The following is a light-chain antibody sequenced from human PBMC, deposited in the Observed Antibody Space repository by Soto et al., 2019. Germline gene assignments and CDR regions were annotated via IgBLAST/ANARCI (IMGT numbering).Light chain of an antibody. Sequence: EIVMTQSPATLSVSPVERATLSGRASQSVSSNLAWYQQKPGQAPRLLIYGASTRATGIPARISGSGSGTEFTLTITSLQSEDFAVYYCQQYNKWRTFGQGTKVDNK. CDR3: QQYNKWRT. CDR1: QSVSSN. V-gene: IGKV3-15*01. CDR2: GAS. J-gene: IGKJ1*01.